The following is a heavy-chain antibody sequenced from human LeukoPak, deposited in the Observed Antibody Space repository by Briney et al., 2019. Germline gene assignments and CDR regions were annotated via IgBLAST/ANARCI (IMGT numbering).Heavy chain of an antibody. CDR2: ISTSGTNM. J-gene: IGHJ4*02. CDR1: GFTFSSYG. V-gene: IGHV3-48*03. CDR3: ARFDTSGYHYFDY. D-gene: IGHD3-22*01. Sequence: AGGSLRLSCAASGFTFSSYGINWVRQAPGKGLGWVSYISTSGTNMYYADSVRGRFTISRDNAKKSLYLHVDSLRAEDTAVYYCARFDTSGYHYFDYWGQGTLVTVSS.